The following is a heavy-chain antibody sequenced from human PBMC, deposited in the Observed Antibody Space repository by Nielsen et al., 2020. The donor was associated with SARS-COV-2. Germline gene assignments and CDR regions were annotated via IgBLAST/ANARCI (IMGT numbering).Heavy chain of an antibody. CDR2: IGGNGRNI. D-gene: IGHD6-25*01. V-gene: IGHV3-48*03. Sequence: GGSLRLSCAASGFPFSSYEMNWVRQAPGKALEWLSYIGGNGRNIFYADSVKGRFTISRDNAENSLSLQMNSLEIEDTAVYYCIWQRDFYYSMHVWGPGATVTVSS. J-gene: IGHJ6*02. CDR1: GFPFSSYE. CDR3: IWQRDFYYSMHV.